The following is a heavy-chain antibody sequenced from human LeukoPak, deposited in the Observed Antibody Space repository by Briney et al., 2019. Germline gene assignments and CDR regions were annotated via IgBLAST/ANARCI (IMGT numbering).Heavy chain of an antibody. D-gene: IGHD2-2*01. Sequence: ASVKVSCKASGYTFTSYGIDWVRQAPGQGLEWMGWINPNSGGTNSAQKFQGRVTMTRDTSVSTAYMELSRLRSDDTAVYYCARDHCTSSGCYEYYYYGVDVWGQGTTVTVSS. CDR3: ARDHCTSSGCYEYYYYGVDV. CDR1: GYTFTSYG. CDR2: INPNSGGT. J-gene: IGHJ6*02. V-gene: IGHV1-2*02.